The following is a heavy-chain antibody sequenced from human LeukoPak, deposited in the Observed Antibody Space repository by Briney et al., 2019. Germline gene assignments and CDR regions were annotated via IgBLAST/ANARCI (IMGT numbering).Heavy chain of an antibody. Sequence: GGSLRLSCAASGFIFSNYWMHWVRQHPGKEPVWVARVTGEGSSIYADSVKGRFTISRDNAKNRVSLQMNSLRVEDTGVYYCVRERSGYASWGQGTLVTVSS. V-gene: IGHV3-74*01. CDR2: VTGEGSS. J-gene: IGHJ5*02. CDR1: GFIFSNYW. CDR3: VRERSGYAS. D-gene: IGHD3-3*01.